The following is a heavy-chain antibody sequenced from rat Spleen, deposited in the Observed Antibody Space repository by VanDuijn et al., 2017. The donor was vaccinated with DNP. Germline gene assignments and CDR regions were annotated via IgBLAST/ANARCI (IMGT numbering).Heavy chain of an antibody. CDR2: IAYSGIT. Sequence: EVQLQESGPGLVKPSQSLSLTCSVTGYSITSNYWGWIRKFPGNKMEWIGHIAYSGITNYNPSLKSRISITRDTWKNQFFLQLNSVTTEDTATYYCARHNNFYAMDAWGQGTSVTVSS. CDR1: GYSITSNY. D-gene: IGHD1-10*01. V-gene: IGHV3-1*01. CDR3: ARHNNFYAMDA. J-gene: IGHJ4*01.